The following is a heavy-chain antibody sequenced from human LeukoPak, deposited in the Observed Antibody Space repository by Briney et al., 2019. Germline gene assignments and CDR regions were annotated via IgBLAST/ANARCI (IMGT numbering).Heavy chain of an antibody. V-gene: IGHV3-48*03. Sequence: GGSLRLSCAASGFTFSSYEMNWVRQAPGKGLEWVSYISSSGSTIYYADSVKGRFTISRDNAKNSLYLQMNSLRAEDTAVYYCARDEGFWSGYYPNWFDPWGQGTLVTVSS. CDR3: ARDEGFWSGYYPNWFDP. J-gene: IGHJ5*02. CDR1: GFTFSSYE. D-gene: IGHD3-3*01. CDR2: ISSSGSTI.